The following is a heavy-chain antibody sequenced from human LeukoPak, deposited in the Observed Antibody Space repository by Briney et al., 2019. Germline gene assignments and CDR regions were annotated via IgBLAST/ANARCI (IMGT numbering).Heavy chain of an antibody. CDR2: INHSGST. CDR1: GGSSSGYY. Sequence: PSETLSLTCAAYGGSSSGYYWSWIRQPPGKGLEWIGEINHSGSTNYNPSLKSRVTTSVDTSKNQFSLKLSSVTAADTAVYYCARFPHRDYYYYYGMDVWGKGTTVTVSS. V-gene: IGHV4-34*01. J-gene: IGHJ6*04. CDR3: ARFPHRDYYYYYGMDV.